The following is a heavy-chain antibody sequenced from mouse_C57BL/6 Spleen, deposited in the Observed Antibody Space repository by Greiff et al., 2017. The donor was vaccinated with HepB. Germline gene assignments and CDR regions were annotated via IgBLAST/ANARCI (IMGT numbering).Heavy chain of an antibody. D-gene: IGHD1-1*02. CDR1: GYTFTSYW. CDR3: ARSGGWWYFDY. V-gene: IGHV1-52*01. J-gene: IGHJ2*01. CDR2: IDPSDSET. Sequence: VQLQQPGAELVRPGSSVKLSCKASGYTFTSYWMHWVKQRPIQGLEWIGNIDPSDSETHYNQKFKDKATLTADKSSSTAYMQLSSLTYEDSAVYYCARSGGWWYFDYWGQGTTLTVSS.